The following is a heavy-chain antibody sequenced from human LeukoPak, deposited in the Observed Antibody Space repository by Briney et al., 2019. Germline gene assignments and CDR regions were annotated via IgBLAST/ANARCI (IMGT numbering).Heavy chain of an antibody. J-gene: IGHJ6*02. CDR3: ARDLSTDGSGSYYSGHIDYYYYGMDV. Sequence: ASVKVSCKASGYTFTSYYMHWVRQAPGQGLEWMGIINPSGGSTSYAQKFQGRVTMTRDTSTSTVYMELSSLRSEDTAVYYCARDLSTDGSGSYYSGHIDYYYYGMDVWGQGTTVTVSS. CDR1: GYTFTSYY. V-gene: IGHV1-46*01. CDR2: INPSGGST. D-gene: IGHD3-10*01.